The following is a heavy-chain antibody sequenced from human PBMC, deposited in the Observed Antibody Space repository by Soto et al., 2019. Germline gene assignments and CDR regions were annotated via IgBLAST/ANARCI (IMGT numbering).Heavy chain of an antibody. CDR2: IIPIFGTA. V-gene: IGHV1-69*01. J-gene: IGHJ4*02. D-gene: IGHD1-26*01. Sequence: QVQLVQSGAEVKKPGSSVKVSCKASGGTFSSYSINWVRQAPGQGLEWMGEIIPIFGTANYAQKFQGRFTITADESTSKAYMELSSLRSEDTAGYYCARDGGRHSGGIDYWGQGTLVTVSS. CDR1: GGTFSSYS. CDR3: ARDGGRHSGGIDY.